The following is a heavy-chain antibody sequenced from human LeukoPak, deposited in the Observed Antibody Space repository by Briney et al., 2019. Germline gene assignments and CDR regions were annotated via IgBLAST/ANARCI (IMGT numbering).Heavy chain of an antibody. V-gene: IGHV5-51*01. CDR3: ARLYDILTSNSFDP. CDR1: GYSFNNYW. Sequence: GESLKISCKGSGYSFNNYWIGWVRQMPGKGREWGGIIYPGDSDTRSSPSFQGLVTISADKSISTAYVQWSSLKASDTAMYYCARLYDILTSNSFDPWGQGTLVTVSS. CDR2: IYPGDSDT. J-gene: IGHJ5*02. D-gene: IGHD3-9*01.